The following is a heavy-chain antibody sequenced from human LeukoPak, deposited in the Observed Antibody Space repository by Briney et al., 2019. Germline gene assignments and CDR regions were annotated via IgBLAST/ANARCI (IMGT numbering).Heavy chain of an antibody. CDR3: ARGGEADYDILTGYYKD. V-gene: IGHV1-8*01. CDR2: MNPNSGNT. CDR1: GYTFTSYD. Sequence: GASVKVSCKASGYTFTSYDINWVRQATGQGLEWMGWMNPNSGNTGYAQKFQGRVTMTRNTSISTAYMELSSLRSDDTAVYYCARGGEADYDILTGYYKDWGQGTMVTVSS. J-gene: IGHJ3*01. D-gene: IGHD3-9*01.